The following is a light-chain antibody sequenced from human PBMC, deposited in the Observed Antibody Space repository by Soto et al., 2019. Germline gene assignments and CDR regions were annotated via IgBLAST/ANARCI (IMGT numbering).Light chain of an antibody. J-gene: IGKJ3*01. Sequence: DIVMTQSPDSLAVSLGERATINCKSSQTLLYSSNNKNYLSWYQQKPGQPPKLLIYWASTRQSGVPDRFSGSGSGTDFTLTISSLQAEDVAVYYCYQYYTTATFRPGTKVDIK. CDR3: YQYYTTAT. V-gene: IGKV4-1*01. CDR1: QTLLYSSNNKNY. CDR2: WAS.